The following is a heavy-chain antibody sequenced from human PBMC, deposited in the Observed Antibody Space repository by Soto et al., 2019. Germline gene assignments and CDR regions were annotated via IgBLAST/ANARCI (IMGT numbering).Heavy chain of an antibody. CDR3: AKDIGGGVTIFGVVTPDAFDI. CDR2: ISWNSGSI. V-gene: IGHV3-9*01. CDR1: GFTFDDYA. Sequence: VQLVESGGGLVQPGRSLRLSCAASGFTFDDYAMHWVRQAPGKGLEWVSGISWNSGSIGYADSVKGRFTISRDNAKNSLYLQMNSLRAEDTALYYCAKDIGGGVTIFGVVTPDAFDIWGQGTMVTVSS. D-gene: IGHD3-3*01. J-gene: IGHJ3*02.